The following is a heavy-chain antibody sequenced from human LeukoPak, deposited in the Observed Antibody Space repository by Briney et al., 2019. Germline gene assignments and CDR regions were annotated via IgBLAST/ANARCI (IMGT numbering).Heavy chain of an antibody. CDR2: IYYSGST. CDR3: ARQWLVQGNNWFDP. J-gene: IGHJ5*02. CDR1: GGSISSSSYY. V-gene: IGHV4-39*07. Sequence: PSETLSLTCTVSGGSISSSSYYWGWIRQPPGKGLEWIGSIYYSGSTYYNPSLKSRVTISVDTSKNQFSLKLSSVTAADTAVYYCARQWLVQGNNWFDPWGQGTLVTVSS. D-gene: IGHD6-19*01.